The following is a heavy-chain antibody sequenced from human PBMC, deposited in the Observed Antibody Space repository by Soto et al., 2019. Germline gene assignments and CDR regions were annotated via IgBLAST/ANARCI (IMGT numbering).Heavy chain of an antibody. CDR2: IYSGGST. J-gene: IGHJ4*02. Sequence: EVQVVESGGGLVQPGGSLRLSCAASGFTVSSNYMNWVRQAPGKGLEWVSVIYSGGSTNYADSVKGRFTISRDNSKNTRYRQMNSLSAESTTVYYCARGPCIPTAGTVDYWGQGTLVTVSS. CDR1: GFTVSSNY. V-gene: IGHV3-66*01. D-gene: IGHD6-13*01. CDR3: ARGPCIPTAGTVDY.